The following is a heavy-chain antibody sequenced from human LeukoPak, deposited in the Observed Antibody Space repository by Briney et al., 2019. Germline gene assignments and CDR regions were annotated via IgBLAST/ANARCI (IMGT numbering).Heavy chain of an antibody. CDR2: IRGKADGGAT. Sequence: PGRSLRLSCATSGLSFNNAWMSWVRQAPGKGLGWVSRIRGKADGGATDYAAPVKGRFIIARDDSEKTLYLQMNSLKTEDTALYYCTTYFCGGDCSVFNYWGQGTLVTVSS. V-gene: IGHV3-15*01. CDR3: TTYFCGGDCSVFNY. D-gene: IGHD2-21*01. J-gene: IGHJ4*02. CDR1: GLSFNNAW.